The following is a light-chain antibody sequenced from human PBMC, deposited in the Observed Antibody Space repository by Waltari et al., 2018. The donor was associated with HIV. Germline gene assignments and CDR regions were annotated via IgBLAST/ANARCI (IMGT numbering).Light chain of an antibody. CDR2: YIH. Sequence: QSALTQPASVSESPGQSITISCPGPPSDIDAFNYVSWYQQHPGKAPKLIIFYIHTRPSGLPDRFAGSKSGNTASLAISELQAEDEADYFCSSYSASNFWIFGGGTKLTVL. CDR3: SSYSASNFWI. J-gene: IGLJ3*02. V-gene: IGLV2-11*01. CDR1: PSDIDAFNY.